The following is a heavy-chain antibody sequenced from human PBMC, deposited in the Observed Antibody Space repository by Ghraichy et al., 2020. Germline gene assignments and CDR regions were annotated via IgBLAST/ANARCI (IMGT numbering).Heavy chain of an antibody. Sequence: SETLSLTCTVSGGSISSYYWSWIRQPPGKGLEWIGYIYYSGSTNYNPSLKSRVTISVDTSKNQFSLKLSSVTAADTAVYYCARHRLGAFDIWGQGTMVTVSS. J-gene: IGHJ3*02. CDR3: ARHRLGAFDI. D-gene: IGHD3-22*01. CDR2: IYYSGST. V-gene: IGHV4-59*08. CDR1: GGSISSYY.